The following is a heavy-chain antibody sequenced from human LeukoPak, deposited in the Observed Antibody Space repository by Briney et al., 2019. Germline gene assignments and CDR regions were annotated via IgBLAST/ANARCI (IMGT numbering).Heavy chain of an antibody. Sequence: GGSLRLSCAASGFTFSTTWVHWVRQAPGQGLVWVSRIDGDARTIDYADSVKGRLIISRDNAKNTLYLQMNSLRPEDTAVYYCATAGAFYFQNWGQGTLVTVSS. CDR3: ATAGAFYFQN. V-gene: IGHV3-74*01. CDR2: IDGDARTI. CDR1: GFTFSTTW. J-gene: IGHJ4*02. D-gene: IGHD1-1*01.